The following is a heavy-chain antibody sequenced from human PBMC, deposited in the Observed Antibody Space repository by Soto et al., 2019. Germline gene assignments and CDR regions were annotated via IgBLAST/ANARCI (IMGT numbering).Heavy chain of an antibody. J-gene: IGHJ4*02. CDR2: IYRSGTT. V-gene: IGHV4-38-2*01. D-gene: IGHD1-26*01. Sequence: SETLSLRCVVANLSISSGCYWGWIRQSPGKGLEWIASIYRSGTTSYNPSLKSRVTISVDPSKNQFSLMLTAVTAADTAVYYCARTHSGSYYSVFNYWGRGSLVTVAS. CDR1: NLSISSGCY. CDR3: ARTHSGSYYSVFNY.